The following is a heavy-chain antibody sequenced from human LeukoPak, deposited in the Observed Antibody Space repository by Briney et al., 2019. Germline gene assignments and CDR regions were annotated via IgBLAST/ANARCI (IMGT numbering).Heavy chain of an antibody. J-gene: IGHJ4*02. V-gene: IGHV4-39*01. D-gene: IGHD6-6*01. CDR2: ISYSGST. CDR1: GGSISSSSYY. Sequence: SETLSLTSTVSGGSISSSSYYWGWIRQPPGKGLEWIGSISYSGSTYYNPSLKSRVTISVDTSKNQFSLNLTSVTAADTAVYYCARAMSIAARLQTIFDYWGQGNLVTVSS. CDR3: ARAMSIAARLQTIFDY.